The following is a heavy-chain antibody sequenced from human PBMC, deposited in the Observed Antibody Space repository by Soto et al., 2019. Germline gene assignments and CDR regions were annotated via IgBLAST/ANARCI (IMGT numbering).Heavy chain of an antibody. V-gene: IGHV4-4*07. CDR1: GGSISRYY. CDR3: AGIGEDIYYGMDV. D-gene: IGHD2-15*01. Sequence: PETLSLTCTVSGGSISRYYWSWIRQTAGKGLEWIGRIYARGSTSYNPSLKSRVTILVDTSTNQFSLKLSSVTAADTAVYYCAGIGEDIYYGMDVWGQGTTVTVSS. CDR2: IYARGST. J-gene: IGHJ6*02.